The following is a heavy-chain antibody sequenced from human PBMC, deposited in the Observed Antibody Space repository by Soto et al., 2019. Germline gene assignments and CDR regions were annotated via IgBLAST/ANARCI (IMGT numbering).Heavy chain of an antibody. D-gene: IGHD2-2*01. V-gene: IGHV3-9*01. CDR3: PMGFSSSTGYIDS. Sequence: GGSLRLSCAASGFTFDDYVMHWVRQAPGKGLEWVSGISWNGNTRDYADSVKGRFTISRDNAKNSLYLQMNSLRDEDTALYYCPMGFSSSTGYIDSWGRGTPVTVSS. CDR2: ISWNGNTR. J-gene: IGHJ4*02. CDR1: GFTFDDYV.